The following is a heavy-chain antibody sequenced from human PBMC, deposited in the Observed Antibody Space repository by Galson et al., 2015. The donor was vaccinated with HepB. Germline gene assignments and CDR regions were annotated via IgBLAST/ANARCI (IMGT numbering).Heavy chain of an antibody. CDR1: GYTFTGYY. CDR3: ARDVWSGNYYYYMDV. V-gene: IGHV1-2*02. J-gene: IGHJ6*03. CDR2: INPNSGGT. Sequence: SVKVSCKASGYTFTGYYMHWVRQAPGQGLEWMGWINPNSGGTNYVQKFQGRVTMTRNTSISTAYMELSSLRSEDTAVYYCARDVWSGNYYYYMDVWGKGTTVTVSS. D-gene: IGHD3-3*01.